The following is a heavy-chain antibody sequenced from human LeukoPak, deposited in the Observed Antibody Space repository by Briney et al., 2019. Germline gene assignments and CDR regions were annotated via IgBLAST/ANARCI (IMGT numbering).Heavy chain of an antibody. J-gene: IGHJ6*03. D-gene: IGHD4-23*01. CDR3: ARDYGGMDLYYFYYMDV. CDR2: INPNSGGT. Sequence: ASVKVSCKASGYTFTGYYMHWVRQAPGHGLEWMGWINPNSGGTNYAQKFQSRVTMTRDTSISTAYMELSRLRSDDTAVYYCARDYGGMDLYYFYYMDVWGKGTTVTVSS. CDR1: GYTFTGYY. V-gene: IGHV1-2*02.